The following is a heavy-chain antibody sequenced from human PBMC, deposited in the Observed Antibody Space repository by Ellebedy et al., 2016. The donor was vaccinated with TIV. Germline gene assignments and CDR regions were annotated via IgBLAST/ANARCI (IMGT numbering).Heavy chain of an antibody. CDR3: ARDMERGKYYFDY. D-gene: IGHD1-1*01. V-gene: IGHV1-46*01. CDR2: INPGAGST. CDR1: GYSFTNYY. Sequence: AASVKVSCKASGYSFTNYYMHWVRQAPGQGLELMGTINPGAGSTSYEEKFQGRVTMTRDTSTSTVHLELSSLRSEDTAVYYCARDMERGKYYFDYWGQGTLVTVSS. J-gene: IGHJ4*02.